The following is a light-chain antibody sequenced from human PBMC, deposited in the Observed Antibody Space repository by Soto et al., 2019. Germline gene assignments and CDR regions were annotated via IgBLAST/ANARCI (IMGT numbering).Light chain of an antibody. V-gene: IGLV2-8*01. CDR3: NSYAGTKNLV. CDR2: DVN. Sequence: QSALTQPPSASGSPGQSVTISCTGTSSDVGGHNYVSWYQQHPGKAPKLIIYDVNKRPSGVPDRFSGSKSGNTASLTVSGRQAEDEADYYCNSYAGTKNLVFGGGTKVTVL. CDR1: SSDVGGHNY. J-gene: IGLJ2*01.